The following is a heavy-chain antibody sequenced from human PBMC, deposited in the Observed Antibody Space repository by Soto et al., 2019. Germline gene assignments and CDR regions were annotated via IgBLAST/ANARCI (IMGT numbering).Heavy chain of an antibody. CDR3: ARADSGYDYEGFSNY. Sequence: GGSLRLSCAASGFTFSSYGMHWVRQAPGKGLEWVAVIWYDGSNKYYADSVKGRFTISRDNSKNTLYLQMNSLRAEDTAVYYCARADSGYDYEGFSNYWGQGTLVTVSS. V-gene: IGHV3-33*01. D-gene: IGHD5-12*01. CDR2: IWYDGSNK. J-gene: IGHJ4*02. CDR1: GFTFSSYG.